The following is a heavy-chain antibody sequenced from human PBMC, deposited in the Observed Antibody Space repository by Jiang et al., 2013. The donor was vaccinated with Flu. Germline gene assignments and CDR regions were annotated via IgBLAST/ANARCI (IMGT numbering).Heavy chain of an antibody. Sequence: PGSSVRVSCKSSGGTFSSYSFSWVRQAPGKGLEWVGGISTISGSADYAQTFEGRVTIEADKSTSAVYMEINNLRPEDTAVYFCARSSGSSWDHYQYGMFVWGQGTTLTVPS. CDR2: ISTISGSA. D-gene: IGHD3-10*01. CDR1: GGTFSSYS. CDR3: ARSSGSSWDHYQYGMFV. V-gene: IGHV1-69*06. J-gene: IGHJ6*02.